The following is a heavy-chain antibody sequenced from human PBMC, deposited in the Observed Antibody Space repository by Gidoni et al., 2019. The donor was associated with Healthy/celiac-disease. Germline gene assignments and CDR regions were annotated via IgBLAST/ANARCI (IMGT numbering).Heavy chain of an antibody. CDR3: TTGGCSSTSCYIGYGMDV. CDR2: IKSKTDGGTT. D-gene: IGHD2-2*02. Sequence: EVQLVESGGGLVKPGGSLRLSCAASGFTFSNAWMSWVRQAPGQGLEWVGRIKSKTDGGTTDYAAPVKGRFTISRDDSKNTLYLQMNSLKTEDTAVYYCTTGGCSSTSCYIGYGMDVWGQGTTVTVSS. CDR1: GFTFSNAW. J-gene: IGHJ6*02. V-gene: IGHV3-15*01.